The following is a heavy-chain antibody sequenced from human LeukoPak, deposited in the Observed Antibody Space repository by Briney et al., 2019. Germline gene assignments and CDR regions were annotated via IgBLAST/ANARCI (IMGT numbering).Heavy chain of an antibody. Sequence: GGSLRLSCAASGFTFSSYSMNWVRQAPGKGLEWVSYISSSSSTIYYADSVKGRFTISRDNAKNSLYLQMNSLRAEDTAVYYCARDLATLGTYYYGMDVWGQGTTVTVSS. CDR3: ARDLATLGTYYYGMDV. CDR2: ISSSSSTI. CDR1: GFTFSSYS. D-gene: IGHD3-16*01. J-gene: IGHJ6*02. V-gene: IGHV3-48*01.